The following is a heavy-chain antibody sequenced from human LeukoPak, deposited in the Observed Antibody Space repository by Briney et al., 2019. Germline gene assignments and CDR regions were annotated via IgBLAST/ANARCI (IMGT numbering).Heavy chain of an antibody. CDR1: GYSFTSYW. J-gene: IGHJ5*02. V-gene: IGHV3-30*02. Sequence: GESLKISCKGSGYSFTSYWIGWVRQMPGKGLEWVAFIRYDGSNKYYADSVKGRFTISRDNSKNTLYLQMNSLRAEDTAVYYCAKDLGKQLVRWFDPWGQGTLVTVSS. CDR2: IRYDGSNK. CDR3: AKDLGKQLVRWFDP. D-gene: IGHD6-6*01.